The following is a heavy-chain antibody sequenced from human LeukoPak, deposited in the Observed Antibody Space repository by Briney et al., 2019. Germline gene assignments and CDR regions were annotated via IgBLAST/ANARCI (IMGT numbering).Heavy chain of an antibody. Sequence: SETLSLTCTVSGVSISGYYWSWIRQPPGKGPEWIGYVYYSGSTNYKPSLKSRVAISVDTSKNQFSLKLRSVTAADTAVYYCARQGTVTTYYYYYYGMDVWGQGTTVTASS. CDR1: GVSISGYY. D-gene: IGHD4-17*01. J-gene: IGHJ6*02. CDR2: VYYSGST. CDR3: ARQGTVTTYYYYYYGMDV. V-gene: IGHV4-59*08.